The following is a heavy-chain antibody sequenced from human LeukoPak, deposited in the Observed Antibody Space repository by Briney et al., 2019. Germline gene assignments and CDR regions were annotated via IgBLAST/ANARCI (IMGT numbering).Heavy chain of an antibody. CDR1: GFMFSGYG. CDR3: AKDYQSAPPVGMDA. Sequence: AGSLRLSCTGAGFMFSGYGMDWVRQGPGKGLEWVALISYDGRKRFYADSVKGRFTISRDNSKSALVLEMNNLRVEDTAVYYCAKDYQSAPPVGMDAWGHGTKVTVSS. J-gene: IGHJ6*02. V-gene: IGHV3-30*18. D-gene: IGHD3-16*02. CDR2: ISYDGRKR.